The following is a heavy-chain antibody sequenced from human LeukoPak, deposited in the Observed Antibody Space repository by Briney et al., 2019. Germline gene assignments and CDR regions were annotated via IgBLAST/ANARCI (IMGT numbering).Heavy chain of an antibody. J-gene: IGHJ4*02. Sequence: ASVKVSCKASGYTFTSYYMHWVRQAPGQGLEWMRIINPSGGSTSYAQKFQGRVTMTRDTSTSTVYMELSSLRSEDTAVYYCARDVSPGPFVRATIYWAKETLVTVSS. CDR3: ARDVSPGPFVRATIY. D-gene: IGHD5-24*01. CDR2: INPSGGST. CDR1: GYTFTSYY. V-gene: IGHV1-46*01.